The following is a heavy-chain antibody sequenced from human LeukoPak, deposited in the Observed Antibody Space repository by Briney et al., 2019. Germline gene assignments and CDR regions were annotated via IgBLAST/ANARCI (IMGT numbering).Heavy chain of an antibody. J-gene: IGHJ6*02. CDR1: GYTFTDYY. CDR2: INPNSGGT. Sequence: ASVKVSCKASGYTFTDYYIHWVRQAPGQGLEWMGWINPNSGGTNYAQKFQGRVTVTRDTSISTAYMELSSLRSDDTAVYYCAGEGMTTVTTFYYYGMDVWGQGTTVTVSS. V-gene: IGHV1-2*02. D-gene: IGHD4-17*01. CDR3: AGEGMTTVTTFYYYGMDV.